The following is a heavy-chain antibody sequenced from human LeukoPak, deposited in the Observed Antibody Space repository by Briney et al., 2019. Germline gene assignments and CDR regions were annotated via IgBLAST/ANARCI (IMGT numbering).Heavy chain of an antibody. V-gene: IGHV3-74*01. D-gene: IGHD5-18*01. CDR2: INTDGSST. CDR1: GFTFSSYW. Sequence: GGSLRLSCAASGFTFSSYWMHWVRQAPGKGLVWVSRINTDGSSTSYADSVKGRFTISRDNAKNTLHLQMNSLRAEDTAVYYCAVRGYSYGPFDYWGQGTLVTVSS. CDR3: AVRGYSYGPFDY. J-gene: IGHJ4*02.